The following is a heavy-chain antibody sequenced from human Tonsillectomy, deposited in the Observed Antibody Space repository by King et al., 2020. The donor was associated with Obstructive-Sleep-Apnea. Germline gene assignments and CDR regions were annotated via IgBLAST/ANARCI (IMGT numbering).Heavy chain of an antibody. V-gene: IGHV4-4*02. Sequence: QLQESGPGLVKPAGNISLTCAVSGGSIRSLNWWSWVRQPPGKGVVWVREICHSGGTNYNPALNSRVTKSVEKSKNKVSLNLSTVTAADTAVYYCARAAADTALYYFDYWGQGTLVTVSS. CDR1: GGSIRSLNW. CDR2: ICHSGGT. J-gene: IGHJ4*02. CDR3: ARAAADTALYYFDY. D-gene: IGHD5-18*01.